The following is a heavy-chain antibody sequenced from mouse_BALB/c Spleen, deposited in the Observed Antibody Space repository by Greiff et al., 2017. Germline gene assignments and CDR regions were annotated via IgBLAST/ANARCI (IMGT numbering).Heavy chain of an antibody. J-gene: IGHJ2*01. D-gene: IGHD2-1*01. CDR3: ARQGGNGDY. V-gene: IGHV5-6*01. CDR2: ISSGGSYT. CDR1: GFTFSSYG. Sequence: EVQLQQSGGDLVKPGGSLKLSCAASGFTFSSYGMSWVRQTPDKRLEWVATISSGGSYTYYPDSVKGRFAISRDNAKNTLYLQMSSLKSEDTAMYYCARQGGNGDYWGQGTTLTVSS.